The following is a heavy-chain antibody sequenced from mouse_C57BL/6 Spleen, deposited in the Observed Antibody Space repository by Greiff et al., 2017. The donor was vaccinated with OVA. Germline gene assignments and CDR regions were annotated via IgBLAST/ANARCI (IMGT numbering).Heavy chain of an antibody. J-gene: IGHJ4*01. Sequence: EVKVEESGGGLVQPGGSMKLSCVASGFTFSNYWMNWVRQSPEKGLEWVAQIRLKSDNYATHYAESVKGRFTISRDDSKSSVYLQMNNLRAEDTGIYYSTGRDTLEGYAMDYWGQGTSVTVSS. D-gene: IGHD2-10*02. CDR3: TGRDTLEGYAMDY. CDR2: IRLKSDNYAT. CDR1: GFTFSNYW. V-gene: IGHV6-3*01.